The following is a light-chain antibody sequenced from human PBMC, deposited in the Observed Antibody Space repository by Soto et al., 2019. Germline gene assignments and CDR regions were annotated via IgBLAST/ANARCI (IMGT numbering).Light chain of an antibody. Sequence: DIQMTQSPSSLSASVGDRVTITCRASQTISTYLNWYQMKPGKAPKLLIYAASNLQSGVPSRFSGSGSGTDFTLTISSLQPEDFATYYCQQSYSNTITFGQGTRLEI. CDR3: QQSYSNTIT. CDR1: QTISTY. CDR2: AAS. V-gene: IGKV1-39*01. J-gene: IGKJ5*01.